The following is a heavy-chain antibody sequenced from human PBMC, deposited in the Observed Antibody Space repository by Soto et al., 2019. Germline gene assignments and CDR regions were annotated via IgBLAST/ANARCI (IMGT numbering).Heavy chain of an antibody. CDR3: ARERGEYCRGTSCYRGRFNWFGR. D-gene: IGHD2-2*02. CDR1: GGTISSGGYS. V-gene: IGHV4-30-2*01. J-gene: IGHJ5*02. Sequence: PSETMYLTCAVSGGTISSGGYSWSWIRQASGKGLEWIAYIHHSGSTYYNPSLKSRVTISPDRSKNRFSLKLTYVTSLDPAVYSWARERGEYCRGTSCYRGRFNWFGRLGQGTLVTVSS. CDR2: IHHSGST.